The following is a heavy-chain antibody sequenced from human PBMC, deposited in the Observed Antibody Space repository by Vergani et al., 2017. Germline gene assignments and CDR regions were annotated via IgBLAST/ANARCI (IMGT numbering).Heavy chain of an antibody. J-gene: IGHJ6*02. CDR3: ARDTRYYYGSGSYSVPYYYYGMDV. CDR1: GVSVTDYN. V-gene: IGHV4-59*02. CDR2: LSTTGGA. D-gene: IGHD3-10*01. Sequence: QVQLRESGPGLVKPSETLSLTCHVFGVSVTDYNCNWIRQAPGKGLEWIGSLSTTGGATHASHNPSLKSRVSISVDTSKSQFSLKLSSVTAADTAVYYCARDTRYYYGSGSYSVPYYYYGMDVWGQGTTVTVSS.